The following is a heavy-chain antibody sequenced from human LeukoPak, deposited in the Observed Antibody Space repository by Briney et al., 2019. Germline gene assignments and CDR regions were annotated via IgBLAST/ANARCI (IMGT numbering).Heavy chain of an antibody. J-gene: IGHJ4*02. V-gene: IGHV3-23*01. D-gene: IGHD2-2*01. Sequence: GGSLRLSCAASGFTFSSYAMSWVRQAPGKGLEWVSAISGSGGSTYYADSVKGRFTISRDNSKNTLYLQMNSLRAEDTAVYYCAKGEGIVVVPAAVANWGQGTLVTGSS. CDR1: GFTFSSYA. CDR3: AKGEGIVVVPAAVAN. CDR2: ISGSGGST.